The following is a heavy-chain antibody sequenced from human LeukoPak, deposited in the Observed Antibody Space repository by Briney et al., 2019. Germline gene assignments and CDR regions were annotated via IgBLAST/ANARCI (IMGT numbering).Heavy chain of an antibody. Sequence: SETLSLTCAVYGGSFSGYYWSWIRQPPGKGLEWIGEIYHSGSTNYNPSLKSRVTISVDTSKNQFSLKLSSVTAADTAVYYCARGMGRWDRRGYSYGPYRGNFDYWGQGTLVTVSS. V-gene: IGHV4-34*01. CDR1: GGSFSGYY. J-gene: IGHJ4*02. CDR2: IYHSGST. CDR3: ARGMGRWDRRGYSYGPYRGNFDY. D-gene: IGHD5-18*01.